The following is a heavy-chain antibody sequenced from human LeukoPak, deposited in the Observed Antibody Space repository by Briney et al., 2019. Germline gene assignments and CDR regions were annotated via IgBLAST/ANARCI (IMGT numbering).Heavy chain of an antibody. CDR1: GYTFTSYA. CDR3: ARGIIGYYDVGVPFDP. V-gene: IGHV1-3*01. J-gene: IGHJ5*02. CDR2: INAGNGNT. Sequence: ASVKVSCKASGYTFTSYAMHWVRQAPGQRLEWMGWINAGNGNTKYSQKFQGRVTITADESTSTAYMELSSLRSEDTAVYYCARGIIGYYDVGVPFDPWGQGTLVTVSS. D-gene: IGHD3-22*01.